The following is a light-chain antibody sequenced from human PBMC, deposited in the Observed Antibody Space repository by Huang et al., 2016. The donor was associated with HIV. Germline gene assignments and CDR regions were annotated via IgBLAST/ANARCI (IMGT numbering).Light chain of an antibody. CDR1: QGSTNY. Sequence: IQLTQSPSSVSAFVGDRVAITCRASQGSTNYVAWYQQKPGKAPKLLMYAASTLERGVPSRFSGSGSGTDFTLAISSLQPEDSATYYCQQFNSYPFIFGGGTKVEIK. J-gene: IGKJ4*01. CDR3: QQFNSYPFI. V-gene: IGKV1-9*01. CDR2: AAS.